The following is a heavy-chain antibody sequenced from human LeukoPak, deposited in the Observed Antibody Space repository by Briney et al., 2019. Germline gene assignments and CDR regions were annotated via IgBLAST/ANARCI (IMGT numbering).Heavy chain of an antibody. Sequence: GGSLTLFWAASGFTFSGYWMSWLRQAPGKGLEWVANIKQDGGEKYYVDSVKGRFTISRDNAKNSLYLQMNSLRAEDTAVYYCARDRGFGQADVWGKGTTVTVSS. CDR2: IKQDGGEK. CDR3: ARDRGFGQADV. J-gene: IGHJ6*04. V-gene: IGHV3-7*01. CDR1: GFTFSGYW. D-gene: IGHD3-10*01.